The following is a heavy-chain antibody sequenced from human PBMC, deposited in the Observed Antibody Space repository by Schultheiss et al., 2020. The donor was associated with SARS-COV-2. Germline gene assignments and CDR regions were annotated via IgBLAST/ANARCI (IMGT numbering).Heavy chain of an antibody. CDR1: GGSISSYY. V-gene: IGHV4-4*07. CDR2: IYTSGST. CDR3: AGGLEWELLNY. D-gene: IGHD1-26*01. J-gene: IGHJ4*02. Sequence: SETLSLTCTVSGGSISSYYWSWIRQPAGKGLEWIGRIYTSGSTNYNPSLKSRVTISVDTSKNQFSLKLSSVTAADTAVYYCAGGLEWELLNYWGQGTLVTVSS.